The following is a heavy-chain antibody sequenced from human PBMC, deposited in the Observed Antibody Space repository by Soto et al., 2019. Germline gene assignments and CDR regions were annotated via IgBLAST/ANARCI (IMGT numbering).Heavy chain of an antibody. Sequence: EVQLVESGGGLVQPGGSLRLSCAASGFTFSNYNMNWVRQAPGKGLEWVSYISSSSSTTYYADSVKGRFTISRDNAKKTLYLQMNTLRDEDTAVYYCARGGSSSWYNWFDPWGQGTLVTVSS. J-gene: IGHJ5*02. CDR2: ISSSSSTT. D-gene: IGHD6-13*01. CDR1: GFTFSNYN. CDR3: ARGGSSSWYNWFDP. V-gene: IGHV3-48*02.